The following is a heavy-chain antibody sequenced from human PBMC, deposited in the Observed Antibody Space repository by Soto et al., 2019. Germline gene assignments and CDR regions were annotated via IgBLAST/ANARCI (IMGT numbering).Heavy chain of an antibody. D-gene: IGHD2-2*01. J-gene: IGHJ4*02. V-gene: IGHV1-18*01. Sequence: ASVKVSCKASGYTFTSYGISWVRQAPGQGLEWMGWISAYNGNTNYAQKLQGRVTMTTDTSTSTAYMELRSLRSDDTAVYYCARHQGGDIVVVTDAMINDYWGQRTLVTVSS. CDR1: GYTFTSYG. CDR3: ARHQGGDIVVVTDAMINDY. CDR2: ISAYNGNT.